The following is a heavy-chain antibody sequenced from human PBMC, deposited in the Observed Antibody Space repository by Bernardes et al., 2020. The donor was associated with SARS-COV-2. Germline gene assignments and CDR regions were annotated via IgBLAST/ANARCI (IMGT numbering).Heavy chain of an antibody. CDR2: IDWDDDK. D-gene: IGHD6-13*01. J-gene: IGHJ6*02. V-gene: IGHV2-70*11. CDR3: ARTRQQLVDYYYYGMDV. CDR1: GFSLSTSGMC. Sequence: SGPTLVKPTQTLTLTCTFSGFSLSTSGMCVSWIRQPPGKALEWLARIDWDDDKYYSTSLKTRLTISKDTSKNQVVLTMTNMDPVDTATYYCARTRQQLVDYYYYGMDVWGQGTTVTVSS.